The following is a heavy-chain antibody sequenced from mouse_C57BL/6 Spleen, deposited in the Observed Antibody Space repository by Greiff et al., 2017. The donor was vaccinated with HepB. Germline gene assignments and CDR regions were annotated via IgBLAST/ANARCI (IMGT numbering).Heavy chain of an antibody. CDR2: IRSKSNNYAT. D-gene: IGHD2-4*01. CDR1: GFSFNTYA. CDR3: VRSYYDYPWFAY. Sequence: EVKLQESGGGLVQPKGSLKLSCAASGFSFNTYAMNWVRQAPGKGLEWVARIRSKSNNYATYYADSVKDRFTISRDDSESMLYLQMNNLKTEDTAMYYCVRSYYDYPWFAYWGQRTLVTVSA. V-gene: IGHV10-1*01. J-gene: IGHJ3*01.